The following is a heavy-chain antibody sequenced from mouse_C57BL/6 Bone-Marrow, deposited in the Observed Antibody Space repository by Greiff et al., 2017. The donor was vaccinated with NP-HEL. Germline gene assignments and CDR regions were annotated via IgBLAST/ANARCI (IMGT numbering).Heavy chain of an antibody. CDR3: ARDSNYGHYYAMDY. CDR2: INPNYGTT. Sequence: EVKLMESGPELVKPGASVKISCKASGYSFTDYNMNWVKQSNGKSLEWIGVINPNYGTTSYNQKFKGKATLTVDQSSSTAYMQLNSLTSEDSAVYYCARDSNYGHYYAMDYWGQGTSVTVSS. D-gene: IGHD2-5*01. V-gene: IGHV1-39*01. J-gene: IGHJ4*01. CDR1: GYSFTDYN.